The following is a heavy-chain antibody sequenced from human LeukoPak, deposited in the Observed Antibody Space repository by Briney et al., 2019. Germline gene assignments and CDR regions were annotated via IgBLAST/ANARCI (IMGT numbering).Heavy chain of an antibody. CDR1: GGSFSGYY. Sequence: PSETLSLTCAVYGGSFSGYYLSWIRQPPGKGLEWVGDINHSGSTNYNPSLKRRVNISVDTSKNQFSLKLSSVTAADTAVYYCARARRITMIVVAPRAGAGDYWGQGTLVTVSS. V-gene: IGHV4-34*01. J-gene: IGHJ4*02. CDR3: ARARRITMIVVAPRAGAGDY. D-gene: IGHD3-22*01. CDR2: INHSGST.